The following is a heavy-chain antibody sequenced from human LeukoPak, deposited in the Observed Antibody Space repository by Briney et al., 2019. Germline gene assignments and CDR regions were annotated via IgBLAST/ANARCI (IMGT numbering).Heavy chain of an antibody. V-gene: IGHV1-2*04. CDR2: INPNSGGT. CDR3: ARAPSRDVVVPAVDRGAFDI. Sequence: ASVKVSCKAPGYTFTGYYMHWVRQAPGQGLEWMGWINPNSGGTNYAQKFQGWVTMTRDTSISTAYMELSRLRSDDTAVYYCARAPSRDVVVPAVDRGAFDIWGQGTMVTVSS. J-gene: IGHJ3*02. CDR1: GYTFTGYY. D-gene: IGHD2-2*01.